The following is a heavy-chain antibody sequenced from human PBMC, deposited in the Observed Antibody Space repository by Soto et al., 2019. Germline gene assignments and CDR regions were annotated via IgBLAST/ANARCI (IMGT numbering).Heavy chain of an antibody. D-gene: IGHD2-8*02. V-gene: IGHV4-39*01. CDR1: GGSIRSNDYF. Sequence: LQLQESGPGVVKPSETLSLACSVSGGSIRSNDYFWGWVRQPPGKGLEWIASIYSNGGTYDSPSLKSRATVSIDKSKNQFFLTVRSVTAADTAVYYCASFLVGATARNDFDSWGQGTLVTISS. CDR3: ASFLVGATARNDFDS. J-gene: IGHJ4*02. CDR2: IYSNGGT.